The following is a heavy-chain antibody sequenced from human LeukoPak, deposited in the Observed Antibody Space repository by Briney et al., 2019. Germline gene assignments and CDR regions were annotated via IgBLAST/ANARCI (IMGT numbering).Heavy chain of an antibody. J-gene: IGHJ4*02. CDR3: ARVSADIVVVVAAMAVYFDY. CDR2: ISTTSDYI. V-gene: IGHV3-11*06. Sequence: GGSLRLSCAASGFTFSDYYMSWIRQAPGKGLEWVSSISTTSDYIYYADSLKGRFTISRDNAKNSLYLQMNSLRAEDTAVYYCARVSADIVVVVAAMAVYFDYWGQGTLVTVSS. D-gene: IGHD2-15*01. CDR1: GFTFSDYY.